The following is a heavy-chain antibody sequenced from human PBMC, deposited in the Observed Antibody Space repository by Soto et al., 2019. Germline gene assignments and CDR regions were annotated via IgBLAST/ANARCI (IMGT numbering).Heavy chain of an antibody. D-gene: IGHD5-18*01. CDR3: ARHGYSYGGGYFDY. V-gene: IGHV3-66*04. CDR2: IYSGGST. Sequence: EVQLVESGGGLVQPGGSLRLSCAAPGVTVSSNYMSWVRQAPGKGLEWVSVIYSGGSTYYADSVKGRFTISRDNSKNTVYLQMNRLRAGDTGVYYCARHGYSYGGGYFDYWGQGTLVTLSS. CDR1: GVTVSSNY. J-gene: IGHJ4*02.